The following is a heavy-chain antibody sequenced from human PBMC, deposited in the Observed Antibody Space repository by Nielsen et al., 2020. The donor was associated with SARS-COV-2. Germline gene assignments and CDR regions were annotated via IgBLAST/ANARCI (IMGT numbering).Heavy chain of an antibody. CDR3: AKDYSTTWYFDY. CDR2: ISYDGSKK. J-gene: IGHJ4*02. D-gene: IGHD6-13*01. V-gene: IGHV3-30*18. Sequence: GGSLRLSCAASGFTFSNYAMHWARQPPGKGLDWVAIISYDGSKKYYADSVKGRFTISRDNSKNTLYLQMNSLRAEDTAVYYCAKDYSTTWYFDYWGQGTLVTVSS. CDR1: GFTFSNYA.